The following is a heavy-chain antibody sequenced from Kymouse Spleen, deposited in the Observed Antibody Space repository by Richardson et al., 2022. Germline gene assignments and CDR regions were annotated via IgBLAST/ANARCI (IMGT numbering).Heavy chain of an antibody. CDR1: GFTFSSYA. V-gene: IGHV3-23*04. CDR3: AKDPAVAGPYYYYYGMDV. J-gene: IGHJ6*02. Sequence: EVQLVESGGGLVQPGGSLRLSCAASGFTFSSYAMSWVRQAPGKGLEWVSAISGSGGSTYYADSVKGRFTISRDNSKNTLYLQMNSLRAEDTAVYYCAKDPAVAGPYYYYYGMDVWGQGTTVTVSS. D-gene: IGHD6-19*01. CDR2: ISGSGGST.